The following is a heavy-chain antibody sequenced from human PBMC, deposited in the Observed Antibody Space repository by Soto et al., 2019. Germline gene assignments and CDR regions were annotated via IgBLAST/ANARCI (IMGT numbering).Heavy chain of an antibody. CDR1: GGSISSGGYY. V-gene: IGHV4-31*03. Sequence: SETLSLTCTVSGGSISSGGYYWSWIRQHPGKGLEWIGYIYYSGSTYYNPSLKSRVTISVDTSKNQFSLKLSSVTAADTAVYYCARDLRYSYAFDYWGQGTLVTVSS. CDR2: IYYSGST. D-gene: IGHD5-18*01. CDR3: ARDLRYSYAFDY. J-gene: IGHJ4*02.